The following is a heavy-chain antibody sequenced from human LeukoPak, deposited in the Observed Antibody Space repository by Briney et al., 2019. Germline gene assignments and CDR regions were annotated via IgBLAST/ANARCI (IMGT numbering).Heavy chain of an antibody. CDR2: IYWNDDR. J-gene: IGHJ5*02. CDR3: AHYKSTCQFVSPASWCDP. CDR1: GFSLSTSGVA. V-gene: IGHV2-5*01. D-gene: IGHD1-1*01. Sequence: SGPTLVKPTQTLTLTCTFSGFSLSTSGVAVAWIPQPPGKALEWLTPIYWNDDRRYSPSLKTRLTITKDTSKNQVFLTMTNIDPVDTATYYCAHYKSTCQFVSPASWCDPWGQGTLVTGSS.